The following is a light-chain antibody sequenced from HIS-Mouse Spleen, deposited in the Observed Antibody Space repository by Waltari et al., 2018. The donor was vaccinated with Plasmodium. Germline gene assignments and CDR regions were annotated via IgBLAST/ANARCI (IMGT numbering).Light chain of an antibody. Sequence: QSALTQPASVSGSPGQSITISCTGTSSDVGGYNYVSWYQQHPGKAPKLRIEDVSNPPPGFPNLYSGSKSGNTASLTISGLQAEDEAEYYCSSYTSSSTLNYVFGTGTKVTVL. V-gene: IGLV2-14*03. CDR1: SSDVGGYNY. CDR3: SSYTSSSTLNYV. J-gene: IGLJ1*01. CDR2: DVS.